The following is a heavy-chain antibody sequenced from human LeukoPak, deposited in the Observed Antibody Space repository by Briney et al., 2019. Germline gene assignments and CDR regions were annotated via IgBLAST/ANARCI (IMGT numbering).Heavy chain of an antibody. J-gene: IGHJ6*04. CDR2: IYTSGST. Sequence: SETLSLTCTASGGSISSYYWSWIRQPAGKGLEWIGRIYTSGSTNYNPSLKSRVTMSVDTSKNQFSLKLSSVTAEDTAVYYCAELGITMIGGVWGKGTTVTISS. D-gene: IGHD3-10*02. V-gene: IGHV4-4*07. CDR3: AELGITMIGGV. CDR1: GGSISSYY.